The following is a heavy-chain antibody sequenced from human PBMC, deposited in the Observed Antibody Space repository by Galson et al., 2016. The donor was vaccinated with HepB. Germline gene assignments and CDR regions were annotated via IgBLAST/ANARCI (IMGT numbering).Heavy chain of an antibody. D-gene: IGHD3-10*01. J-gene: IGHJ4*02. CDR1: GFTFRDYA. Sequence: SLRLSCAGSGFTFRDYAMSWVRQAPGKGLEWVSGVSGHASNTHYADSVKGRFTVSRDNSKNTVYLQRKSLRAEDTAVYYCAKGENGDYYNGVDWGQGTLVTVSS. CDR3: AKGENGDYYNGVD. CDR2: VSGHASNT. V-gene: IGHV3-23*01.